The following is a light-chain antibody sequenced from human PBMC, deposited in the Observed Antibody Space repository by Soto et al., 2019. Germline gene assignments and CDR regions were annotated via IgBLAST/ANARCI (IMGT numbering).Light chain of an antibody. CDR1: SSDVGSYHY. CDR3: SSYRGRQTVI. V-gene: IGLV2-14*01. Sequence: QSALTQPASVSGSPGQSITISCTGTSSDVGSYHYVSWYQQYPGRAPKLLIYGVSNRPSGVSDRFSGSKSGNTASLTISGLQTDDEADYYCSSYRGRQTVIFGGGTKLTVL. J-gene: IGLJ2*01. CDR2: GVS.